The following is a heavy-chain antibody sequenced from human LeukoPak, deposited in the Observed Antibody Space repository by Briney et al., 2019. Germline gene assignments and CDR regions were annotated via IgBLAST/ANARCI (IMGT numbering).Heavy chain of an antibody. CDR2: IIGSGSGT. D-gene: IGHD3-22*01. CDR1: GFTFSSYG. J-gene: IGHJ2*01. V-gene: IGHV3-21*01. Sequence: PGGTLRLSCAASGFTFSSYGMSWVRQAPGKGLQWVSVIIGSGSGTYYADSVKGRFTISRDNAKNSLYLQMISLRAEDTAVYYCARDLSSGMRHGSGYYYGWYFDLWGRGTLVTVSS. CDR3: ARDLSSGMRHGSGYYYGWYFDL.